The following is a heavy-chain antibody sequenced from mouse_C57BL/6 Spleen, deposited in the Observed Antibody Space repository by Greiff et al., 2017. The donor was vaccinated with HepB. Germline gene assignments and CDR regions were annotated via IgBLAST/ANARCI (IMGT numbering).Heavy chain of an antibody. CDR2: IWRGGST. CDR1: GFSLTSYG. V-gene: IGHV2-5*01. CDR3: AKIAYYDYVYAMDY. D-gene: IGHD2-4*01. J-gene: IGHJ4*01. Sequence: VHLVESGPGLVQPSQRLSITCTVSGFSLTSYGVHWVRQSPGKGLEWLGVIWRGGSTDYNAAFMSRLSITKDNSKSQVFFKMNSLQADDTAIYYCAKIAYYDYVYAMDYWGQGTSVTVSS.